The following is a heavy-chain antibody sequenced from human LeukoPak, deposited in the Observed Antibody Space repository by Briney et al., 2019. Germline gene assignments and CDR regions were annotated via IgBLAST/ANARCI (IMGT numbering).Heavy chain of an antibody. CDR3: ACWGGGNQGH. J-gene: IGHJ4*02. V-gene: IGHV1-2*06. D-gene: IGHD4-23*01. CDR1: GYTFTGYF. CDR2: INPSSGVT. Sequence: ASVKVSCKASGYTFTGYFIHWVRQAPGQGLEWMGRINPSSGVTEYIQTFQGRVTVTRDTSISTAYMELSRLRSDDTAVYYCACWGGGNQGHWGQGTLVTVSS.